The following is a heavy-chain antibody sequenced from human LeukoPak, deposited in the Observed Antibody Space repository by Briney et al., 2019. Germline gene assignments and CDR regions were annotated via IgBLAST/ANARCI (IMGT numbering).Heavy chain of an antibody. J-gene: IGHJ3*02. CDR1: GFTFSSYS. CDR2: ISYDGSNK. Sequence: GGSLRLSCAASGFTFSSYSMNWVRQAPGKGLEWVAVISYDGSNKYYADSVKGRFTISRDNSKNTLYLQMNSLRAEDTAVYYCARGITMITDAFDIWGQGTMVTVSS. D-gene: IGHD3-22*01. CDR3: ARGITMITDAFDI. V-gene: IGHV3-30*03.